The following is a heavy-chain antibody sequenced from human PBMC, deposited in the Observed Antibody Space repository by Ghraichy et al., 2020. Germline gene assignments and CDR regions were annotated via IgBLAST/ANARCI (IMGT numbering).Heavy chain of an antibody. CDR3: ARDRYCSGGSCYSAPLNFYYYDSSGYIDY. CDR2: ISSSSYI. D-gene: IGHD2-15*01. Sequence: GSLNISCAASGFTFSSYSMNWVRQAPGKGLEWVSSISSSSYIYYADSVKGRFTISRDNAKNSLYLQMNSLRAEDTAVYYCARDRYCSGGSCYSAPLNFYYYDSSGYIDYWGQGTLVTVSS. V-gene: IGHV3-21*01. J-gene: IGHJ4*02. CDR1: GFTFSSYS.